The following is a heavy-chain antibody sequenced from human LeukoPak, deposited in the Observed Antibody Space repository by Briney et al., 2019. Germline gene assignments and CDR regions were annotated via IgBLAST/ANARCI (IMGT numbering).Heavy chain of an antibody. V-gene: IGHV3-48*01. CDR1: GFTFSSYS. CDR3: ASAGYYYDSSAYYPDY. J-gene: IGHJ4*02. CDR2: ISSSSSTI. Sequence: PGGSLGLSCAASGFTFSSYSMNWVRQAPGKGLEWVSYISSSSSTIYYADSVKGRFTISRDNAKNSLHLQMNSLRAEDTAVYYCASAGYYYDSSAYYPDYWGQGTLVTVSS. D-gene: IGHD3-22*01.